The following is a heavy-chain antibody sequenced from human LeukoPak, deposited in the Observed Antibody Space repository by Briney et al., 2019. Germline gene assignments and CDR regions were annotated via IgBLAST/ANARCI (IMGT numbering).Heavy chain of an antibody. CDR1: AGSISSGDYY. J-gene: IGHJ4*02. CDR2: IYYTGST. Sequence: SETLSLTCTVSAGSISSGDYYWSWIRQPPGKGLEWIAYIYYTGSTYYNPSPKTRFTISVDTSKNQFSLKLSSVTAADTAVYYCAREGGGDSTLDYWGQGTLVTVSS. V-gene: IGHV4-30-4*01. CDR3: AREGGGDSTLDY. D-gene: IGHD2-21*02.